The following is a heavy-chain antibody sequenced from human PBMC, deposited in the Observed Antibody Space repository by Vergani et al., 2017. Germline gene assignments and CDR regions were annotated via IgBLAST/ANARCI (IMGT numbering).Heavy chain of an antibody. CDR1: GYTFTSYG. J-gene: IGHJ4*02. D-gene: IGHD5-18*01. Sequence: QVQLVQSGGEVKKPGASVKVSCKASGYTFTSYGINWGRQAPGQGLEWMGWISAYNGNTNYAQKFQGRVTMTTDTSTSTAYMELRSLRSDDTAIYYCARVAAMGYYFDYWGQGTLVTVSS. V-gene: IGHV1-18*04. CDR3: ARVAAMGYYFDY. CDR2: ISAYNGNT.